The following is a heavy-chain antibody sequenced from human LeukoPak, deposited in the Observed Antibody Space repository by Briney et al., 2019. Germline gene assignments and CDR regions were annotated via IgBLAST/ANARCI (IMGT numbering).Heavy chain of an antibody. CDR3: ARDSRLHFDY. V-gene: IGHV3-7*01. J-gene: IGHJ4*02. Sequence: GGSLRLSCAASGFTLSSYWMSWVRQAPGKGLEWVANIKQDGSEKYYVDSVKGRFTISRDNAKNSLYLQMNSLRAEDTAVYYCARDSRLHFDYWGQGTLVTVSS. CDR2: IKQDGSEK. CDR1: GFTLSSYW.